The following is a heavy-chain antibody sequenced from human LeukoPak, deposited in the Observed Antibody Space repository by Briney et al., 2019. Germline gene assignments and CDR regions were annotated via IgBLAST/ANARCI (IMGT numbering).Heavy chain of an antibody. CDR3: ARDDQTGTTGDYFDY. Sequence: ASVKVSCKASGYTFTSYGISWVRQAPGQGLEWMGWISAYNGNTNYAQKLQGRVTMTTDTSTSTAYMELRSLRSDDTAVYYCARDDQTGTTGDYFDYWGQGTLVTVSS. CDR2: ISAYNGNT. CDR1: GYTFTSYG. D-gene: IGHD1-7*01. J-gene: IGHJ4*02. V-gene: IGHV1-18*01.